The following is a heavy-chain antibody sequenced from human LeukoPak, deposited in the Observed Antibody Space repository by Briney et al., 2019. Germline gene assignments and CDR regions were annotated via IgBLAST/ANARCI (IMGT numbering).Heavy chain of an antibody. J-gene: IGHJ4*02. Sequence: SGGSLRLSCAASGFTFTIFGLNWVRQAPGKGPEWVSYIDARSGITYYADSVQGRFTLSRDNARESVFLQMNSLRAEDTAVYYCAREGMATMDGDHYWGQGTLVTVSS. D-gene: IGHD5-24*01. V-gene: IGHV3-48*01. CDR3: AREGMATMDGDHY. CDR2: IDARSGIT. CDR1: GFTFTIFG.